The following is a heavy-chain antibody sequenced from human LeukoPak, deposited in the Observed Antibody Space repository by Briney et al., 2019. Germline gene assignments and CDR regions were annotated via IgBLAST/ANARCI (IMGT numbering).Heavy chain of an antibody. D-gene: IGHD2-21*02. CDR2: ISGGGDIT. V-gene: IGHV3-23*01. CDR3: VREDTPATANY. J-gene: IGHJ4*02. Sequence: GGSLRLSCAASGFNFANHAMSWVRQTPGKGLEWVSAISGGGDITYYADSVTGRFTISRDNSKDTLLLQMHSLRPGDTAVYYRVREDTPATANYWGQGTLVTISS. CDR1: GFNFANHA.